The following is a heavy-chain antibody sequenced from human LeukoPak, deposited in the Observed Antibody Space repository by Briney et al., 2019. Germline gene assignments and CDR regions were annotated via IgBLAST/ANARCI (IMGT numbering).Heavy chain of an antibody. D-gene: IGHD3-10*01. J-gene: IGHJ4*02. CDR2: ISERGGST. CDR3: AKQGIVIRAVIIIGFHKEAYYFDY. Sequence: RGSLRLSCVGSGITLSNYGMSWVRQAPRKGLEWVSGISERGGSTNYADSAKGRFIISRDTSKNTVYLQMNSLRVEDTAVYFCAKQGIVIRAVIIIGFHKEAYYFDYWGQGILVTVSS. CDR1: GITLSNYG. V-gene: IGHV3-23*01.